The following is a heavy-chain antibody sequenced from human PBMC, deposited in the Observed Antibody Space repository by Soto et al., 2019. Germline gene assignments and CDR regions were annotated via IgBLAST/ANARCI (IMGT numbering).Heavy chain of an antibody. V-gene: IGHV4-39*01. CDR1: GDSISSTTYY. CDR3: ARLFGSGIPYYGMDV. D-gene: IGHD3-10*01. CDR2: IYYSGST. J-gene: IGHJ6*02. Sequence: SETLSLTCTVSGDSISSTTYYWGWIRQPPGKGLEWIGSIYYSGSTYYNPSLKRRITISVDTSKNQFSLKLTSVTAAETAVYYCARLFGSGIPYYGMDVWGQGTTVTVS.